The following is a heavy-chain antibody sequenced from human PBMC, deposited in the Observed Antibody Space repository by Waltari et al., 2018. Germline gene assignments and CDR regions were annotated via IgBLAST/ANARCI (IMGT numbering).Heavy chain of an antibody. J-gene: IGHJ4*02. Sequence: QLQLQESGPGLVKPSETLSLTCTVSGGSISSSTYYWGWIRPPPGQGLEWIGSIYYSGSTYYNPSLKSRVTISVDTSKNQFSLKLSSVTAADTAVYYCASLSSDSSGYYYMDYAYYFDYWGQGTLVTVSS. CDR1: GGSISSSTYY. CDR3: ASLSSDSSGYYYMDYAYYFDY. CDR2: IYYSGST. D-gene: IGHD3-22*01. V-gene: IGHV4-39*01.